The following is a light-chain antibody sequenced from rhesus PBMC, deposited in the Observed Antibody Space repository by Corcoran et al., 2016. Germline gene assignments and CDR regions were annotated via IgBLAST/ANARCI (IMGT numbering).Light chain of an antibody. CDR2: EAS. CDR1: QGITND. J-gene: IGKJ2*01. CDR3: QHYYSTPYS. V-gene: IGKV1-25*01. Sequence: DIQMTQSPSSLSASVGDRVTITCRASQGITNDLAWYQQKPGETPKLLINEASILQSGIPSRFSGSGSGTDFTLTISSLPSEDFATYYCQHYYSTPYSFGQGTKVEIK.